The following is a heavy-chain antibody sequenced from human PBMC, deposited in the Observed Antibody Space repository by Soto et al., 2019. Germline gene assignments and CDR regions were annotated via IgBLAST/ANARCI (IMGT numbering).Heavy chain of an antibody. J-gene: IGHJ4*02. CDR1: GGSVNSGGYY. Sequence: TLFVTCSVSGGSVNSGGYYWSWIRQHPGRGLEWVGYIYYSGTTYYNPSLQSRLTISRDTAKNQFSLKLTSVTAADTAVYYCARRIPTAGVFDFWGQGALVTVSS. CDR3: ARRIPTAGVFDF. CDR2: IYYSGTT. D-gene: IGHD6-13*01. V-gene: IGHV4-31*03.